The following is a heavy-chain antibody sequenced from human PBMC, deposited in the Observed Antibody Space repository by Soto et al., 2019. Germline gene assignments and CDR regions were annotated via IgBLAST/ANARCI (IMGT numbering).Heavy chain of an antibody. CDR2: IKPDGSEK. J-gene: IGHJ4*02. D-gene: IGHD2-15*01. Sequence: EVQLVESGGGLVQPGGSLRLSCAVSGFTFSTSWMDWVRQAPGKGLEWVAKIKPDGSEKNYVDSVKGRFTISRDNAKSSRYLQMNSLRPEDTAVYYCARDWGYCSGATCYSVLDYWGQGTLVTVSS. V-gene: IGHV3-7*01. CDR3: ARDWGYCSGATCYSVLDY. CDR1: GFTFSTSW.